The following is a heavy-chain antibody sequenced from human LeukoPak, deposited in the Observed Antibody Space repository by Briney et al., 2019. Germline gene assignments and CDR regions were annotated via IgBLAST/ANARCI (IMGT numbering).Heavy chain of an antibody. CDR2: IKRDGGEE. Sequence: GESLRLSCAASGFTFSNYWMSWVRQAPGKGLEWVANIKRDGGEEYYVESVKGRFTISRDNAKNSLYLQMSSLRAEDTAVYFCARPGDGYNWGRFDYWGQGTLVTVSS. CDR3: ARPGDGYNWGRFDY. V-gene: IGHV3-7*04. J-gene: IGHJ4*02. D-gene: IGHD5-24*01. CDR1: GFTFSNYW.